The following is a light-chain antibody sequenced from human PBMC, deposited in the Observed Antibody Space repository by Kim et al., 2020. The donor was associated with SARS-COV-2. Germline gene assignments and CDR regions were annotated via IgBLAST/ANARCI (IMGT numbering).Light chain of an antibody. CDR2: DAS. CDR3: QQRSNWPST. J-gene: IGKJ4*01. CDR1: QSVSSY. V-gene: IGKV3-11*01. Sequence: LSPGDRATLSCRAGQSVSSYLAWYQQKPGQAPRLLIYDASNRATGIPARFSGSGSGTDFTLTISSLESEDFAVYYCQQRSNWPSTFGGGTKVDIK.